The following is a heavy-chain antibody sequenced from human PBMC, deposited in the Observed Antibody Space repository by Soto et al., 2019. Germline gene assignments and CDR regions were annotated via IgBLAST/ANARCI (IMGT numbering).Heavy chain of an antibody. CDR3: ARDLVPGYTGFSDY. Sequence: VASVKVSCKTSVYTFSNYGINWVRQEPGQGLEWMGWISAYNGNTNFAQKLQGRVSLTTDTSSTTAYMELRSLTSDDTAVYYCARDLVPGYTGFSDYWGQGTLVTVSS. J-gene: IGHJ4*02. V-gene: IGHV1-18*01. CDR2: ISAYNGNT. D-gene: IGHD5-12*01. CDR1: VYTFSNYG.